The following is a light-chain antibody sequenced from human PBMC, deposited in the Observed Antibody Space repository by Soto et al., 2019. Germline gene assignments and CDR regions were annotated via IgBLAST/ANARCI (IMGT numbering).Light chain of an antibody. CDR1: QSVSSN. Sequence: EIVMTQSPATLSVSPGERAALSCRASQSVSSNLAWHQQKPGQAPRILMYDASTRATGIPARFSGSGSGTDFTLTISRLEPEDFVVYYCQQYGSSSWTFGQGTKVDIK. CDR3: QQYGSSSWT. V-gene: IGKV3-15*01. CDR2: DAS. J-gene: IGKJ1*01.